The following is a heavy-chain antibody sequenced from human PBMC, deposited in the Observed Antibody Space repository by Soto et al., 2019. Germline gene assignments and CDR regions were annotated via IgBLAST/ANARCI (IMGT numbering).Heavy chain of an antibody. D-gene: IGHD6-19*01. CDR3: ARALGYSSTSRLDL. V-gene: IGHV1-8*01. CDR2: MNPDTGNT. J-gene: IGHJ4*02. Sequence: QVQLVQSGAEVEKPGASVKVSCKASGYTFTTYDFNWVRQAPGHGLEWMGWMNPDTGNTGYAQKFQGRVTMTRDTSISTAFMALSGLTAEDTAVYYCARALGYSSTSRLDLWGQGTRVTVSS. CDR1: GYTFTTYD.